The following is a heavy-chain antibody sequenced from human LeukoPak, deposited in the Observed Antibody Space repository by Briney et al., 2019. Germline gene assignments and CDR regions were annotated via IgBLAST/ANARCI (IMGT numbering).Heavy chain of an antibody. Sequence: SETLSLTCTVSGGSISSSSYYWGWIRQPPGKVLEWTGSIYNSGNTYYSPSLKSPVPVSVDTSKNQFSLKLSSVTAADTAVYYCARRGSGLNWFDPWGQGTLVIVSS. J-gene: IGHJ5*02. CDR1: GGSISSSSYY. V-gene: IGHV4-39*01. D-gene: IGHD3-22*01. CDR3: ARRGSGLNWFDP. CDR2: IYNSGNT.